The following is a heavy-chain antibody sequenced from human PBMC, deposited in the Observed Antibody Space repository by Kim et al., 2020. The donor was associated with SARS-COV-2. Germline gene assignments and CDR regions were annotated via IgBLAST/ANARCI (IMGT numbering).Heavy chain of an antibody. V-gene: IGHV4-34*01. J-gene: IGHJ4*02. D-gene: IGHD3-10*01. CDR1: GGSFSGYY. CDR3: ARLRGPTGSD. CDR2: INHSGST. Sequence: SETLSLTCAVYGGSFSGYYWSWIRQPPGKGLEWIGEINHSGSTNYNPSLKSRVTISVDTSKNQFSLKLSSVTAADTAVYYCARLRGPTGSDWGQGTLVTVSS.